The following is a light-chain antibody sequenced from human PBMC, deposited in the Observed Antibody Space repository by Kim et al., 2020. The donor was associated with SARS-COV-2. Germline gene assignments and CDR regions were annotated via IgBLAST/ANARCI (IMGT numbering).Light chain of an antibody. CDR1: QDIVNY. CDR2: DAS. V-gene: IGKV1-33*01. Sequence: DIQMTQSPSSLTASVGDRVTITCQASQDIVNYLNWYQQRPGKAPKLLIYDASTLETGVPSRFSGGGYGTDFTLTISSLQPEDVATYYCQQYDNLPLIFGGGTKVDIK. CDR3: QQYDNLPLI. J-gene: IGKJ4*01.